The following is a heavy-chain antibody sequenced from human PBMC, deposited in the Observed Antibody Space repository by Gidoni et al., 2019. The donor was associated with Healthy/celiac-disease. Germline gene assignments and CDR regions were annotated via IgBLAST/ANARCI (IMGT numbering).Heavy chain of an antibody. J-gene: IGHJ2*01. Sequence: QVQLQESGPGLVEPSQTLSLNCTVSAGSIRSGSYYWSWLRQPAGQGLEWIGRSYTSGSTNYNPSLKSRVTISVDTSKNQFSLKLSSVTAADTAVYYCARDRRGGYVNGYFDLWGRGTLVTVSS. CDR2: SYTSGST. D-gene: IGHD5-12*01. V-gene: IGHV4-61*02. CDR1: AGSIRSGSYY. CDR3: ARDRRGGYVNGYFDL.